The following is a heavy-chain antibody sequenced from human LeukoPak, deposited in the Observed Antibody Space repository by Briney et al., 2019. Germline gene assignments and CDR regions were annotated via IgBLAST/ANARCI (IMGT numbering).Heavy chain of an antibody. CDR2: IHWNGGST. V-gene: IGHV3-20*04. CDR1: GFTFDDYG. J-gene: IGHJ4*02. CDR3: ARPRNPYGSGSYHSDFDS. D-gene: IGHD3-10*01. Sequence: PGGSLRLSCAASGFTFDDYGMSWVRQAPGKGLEWVSGIHWNGGSTGYADSVKGRFTISRDNAKNSLYLQMNSLRAEDTALYYRARPRNPYGSGSYHSDFDSWGQGTLVTVSS.